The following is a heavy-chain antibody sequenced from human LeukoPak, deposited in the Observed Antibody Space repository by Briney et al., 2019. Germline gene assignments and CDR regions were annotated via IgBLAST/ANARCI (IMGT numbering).Heavy chain of an antibody. Sequence: GGSLRLSCAASGFTVSSNYMSWVRQAPGKGLEWVSVIYSGGSTYYADSVKGRFTISRGNSKNTLYLQMNSLRAEDTAVYYCARGYYGSGSPDYYYGMDVWGQGTTVTVSS. D-gene: IGHD3-10*01. CDR2: IYSGGST. J-gene: IGHJ6*02. V-gene: IGHV3-66*01. CDR3: ARGYYGSGSPDYYYGMDV. CDR1: GFTVSSNY.